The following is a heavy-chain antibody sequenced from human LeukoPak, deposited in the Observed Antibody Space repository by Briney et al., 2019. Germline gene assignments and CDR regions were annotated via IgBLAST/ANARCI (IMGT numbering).Heavy chain of an antibody. CDR2: IYDSGST. CDR3: ASRTELGKNYYGMDV. J-gene: IGHJ6*02. CDR1: GGSISSGGYS. D-gene: IGHD1-1*01. V-gene: IGHV4-30-2*01. Sequence: SETLSLTCAVSGGSISSGGYSWSWIRQPPGKGLEWIGYIYDSGSTYYNPSVKSRVTISVDRSKNQFSLKLSSVTAADTAVYYCASRTELGKNYYGMDVWGQGTTVTVSS.